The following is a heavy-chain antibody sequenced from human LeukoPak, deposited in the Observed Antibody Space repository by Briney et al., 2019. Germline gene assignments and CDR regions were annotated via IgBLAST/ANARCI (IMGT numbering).Heavy chain of an antibody. D-gene: IGHD6-13*01. J-gene: IGHJ4*02. V-gene: IGHV3-23*01. Sequence: PGGSLRLSCAVSGFSFRSYWMSWVRQAPGKGLEWVSAISGSGGSTYYADSVKGRFTISRDNSKNTLYLQMNSLRAEDTAVYYCAKYGSSTWLMYYFDYWGQGTLVTVSS. CDR3: AKYGSSTWLMYYFDY. CDR1: GFSFRSYW. CDR2: ISGSGGST.